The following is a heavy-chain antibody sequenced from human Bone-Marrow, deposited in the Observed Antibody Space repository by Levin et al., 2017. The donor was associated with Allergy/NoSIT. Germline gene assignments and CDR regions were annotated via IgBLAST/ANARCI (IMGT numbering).Heavy chain of an antibody. J-gene: IGHJ4*02. CDR2: IDPGRDNP. CDR3: ARGQGPAISWYDY. CDR1: GYNFAAYT. Sequence: ASVKVSCKASGYNFAAYTIHWLRQAPGHSLEWMGWIDPGRDNPRYSQVFADRVTITRDTSANTVYLDLRSLRSEDTATYFCARGQGPAISWYDYWGQGALLTVSS. D-gene: IGHD6-13*01. V-gene: IGHV1-3*03.